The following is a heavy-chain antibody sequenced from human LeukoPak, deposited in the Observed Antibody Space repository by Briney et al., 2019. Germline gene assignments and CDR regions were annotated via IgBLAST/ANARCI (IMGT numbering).Heavy chain of an antibody. CDR2: ISHSGST. J-gene: IGHJ3*02. V-gene: IGHV4-59*01. CDR3: ARLYCSSTSCPTTTDAFDI. D-gene: IGHD2-2*01. Sequence: PSDTLSLTCSVSGGSISNYYWSWIRQPPGKGLEWIGFISHSGSTNSKPSLKSRVTISVDTSKNQFSMKLSSVTAADTAVYYCARLYCSSTSCPTTTDAFDIWGQGTMVTVSS. CDR1: GGSISNYY.